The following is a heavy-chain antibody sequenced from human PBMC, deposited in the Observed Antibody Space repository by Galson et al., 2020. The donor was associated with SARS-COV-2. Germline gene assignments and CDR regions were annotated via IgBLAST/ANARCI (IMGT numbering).Heavy chain of an antibody. Sequence: SETLSLTCAVSGTSIRSCSYSWNWIRQPPGKGLEWLGYISHSGGTYYNPSLKSRVTISGDRSKNQFSLRLSSVTAADTAVYYCARLHYGEYAPEAFDIWGPGTRVTVAS. J-gene: IGHJ3*02. CDR1: GTSIRSCSYS. D-gene: IGHD4-17*01. CDR3: ARLHYGEYAPEAFDI. V-gene: IGHV4-30-2*01. CDR2: ISHSGGT.